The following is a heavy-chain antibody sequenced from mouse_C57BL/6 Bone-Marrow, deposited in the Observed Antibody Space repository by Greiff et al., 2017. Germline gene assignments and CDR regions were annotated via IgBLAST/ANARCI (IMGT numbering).Heavy chain of an antibody. CDR3: SRDDDYYFDY. D-gene: IGHD2-4*01. CDR1: GFTFSSYA. Sequence: EVKVVESGGGLVKPGGSLKLSCAASGFTFSSYAMSWVRQTPEKRLEWVATISDGGSYTYYPDNVKGRFTISRDNAKNNLYLQMSHLESEDTAMYYCSRDDDYYFDYWGQGTTLTVSS. CDR2: ISDGGSYT. V-gene: IGHV5-4*01. J-gene: IGHJ2*01.